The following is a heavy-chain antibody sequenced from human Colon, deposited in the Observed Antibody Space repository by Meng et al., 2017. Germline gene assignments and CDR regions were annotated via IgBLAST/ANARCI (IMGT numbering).Heavy chain of an antibody. D-gene: IGHD3-10*01. CDR2: IHYSGSR. Sequence: QVQLQGAGPGLVRPSETLSLTCNVSGGSVSSASYYWSWIRQPPGKGLEWIGLIHYSGSRNYNPSLKRRVTMSVDTSKNQVSLRLTSVTAADTAVYYCARFYGSGTFEVHDYWGQGTLVTVSS. V-gene: IGHV4-61*01. J-gene: IGHJ4*02. CDR1: GGSVSSASYY. CDR3: ARFYGSGTFEVHDY.